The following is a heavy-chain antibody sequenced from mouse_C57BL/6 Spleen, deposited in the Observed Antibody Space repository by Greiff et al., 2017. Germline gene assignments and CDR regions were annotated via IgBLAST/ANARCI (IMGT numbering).Heavy chain of an antibody. J-gene: IGHJ4*01. Sequence: QVLLQQSGAELMKPGASVKLSCTATGYTFTGYWIAWVKQRPGHSLEWIGEILPGSGRTNYNEKFKGKVTFTADTSSNTAYMQFSSLTTEDSAIYYCARDGGGYGSRYAMDYWGQGTSVTVSS. CDR1: GYTFTGYW. CDR2: ILPGSGRT. V-gene: IGHV1-9*01. CDR3: ARDGGGYGSRYAMDY. D-gene: IGHD1-1*01.